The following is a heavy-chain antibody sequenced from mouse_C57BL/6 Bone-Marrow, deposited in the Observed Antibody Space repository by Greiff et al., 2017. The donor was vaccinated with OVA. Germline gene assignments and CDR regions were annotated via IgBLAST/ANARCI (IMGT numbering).Heavy chain of an antibody. D-gene: IGHD4-1*01. CDR3: ARYLGFDY. Sequence: EVKLMESGGGLVKPGGSLKLSCAASGFTFSSYAMSWVRQTPEKRLEWVATISDGGSYTYYPDNVKGRFTISRDNAKNNLYLQMSHLKSEDTAMYYCARYLGFDYWGQGTTLTVSS. CDR2: ISDGGSYT. V-gene: IGHV5-4*03. CDR1: GFTFSSYA. J-gene: IGHJ2*01.